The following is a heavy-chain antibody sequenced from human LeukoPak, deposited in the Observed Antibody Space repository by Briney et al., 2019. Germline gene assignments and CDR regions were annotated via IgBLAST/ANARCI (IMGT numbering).Heavy chain of an antibody. CDR1: GGSISSSSYY. Sequence: SETLSLTCTVSGGSISSSSYYWGWIRQPPGKGLEWIGSIYYSGSSYYNPSLKSRVIVSVDTSKNQFSLKLSSVTAADTAVYYCARHVGSGSYFDYWGQGTLVTVSS. V-gene: IGHV4-39*01. J-gene: IGHJ4*02. D-gene: IGHD3-22*01. CDR3: ARHVGSGSYFDY. CDR2: IYYSGSS.